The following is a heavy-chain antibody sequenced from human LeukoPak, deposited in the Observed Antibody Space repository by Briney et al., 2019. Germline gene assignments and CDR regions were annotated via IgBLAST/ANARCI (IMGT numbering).Heavy chain of an antibody. CDR1: GGSISSGDYY. CDR2: IYYSGST. J-gene: IGHJ6*03. Sequence: PSQTLSLTCTVSGGSISSGDYYWSWIRQPPGKGLEWTGYIYYSGSTYSNPSLKSRVTISLDTSKNQFSLKLSPVTAADTAVYYCARVPNYDFWSGRLSYYYYYMDVWGKGTTVTVSS. CDR3: ARVPNYDFWSGRLSYYYYYMDV. V-gene: IGHV4-30-4*08. D-gene: IGHD3-3*01.